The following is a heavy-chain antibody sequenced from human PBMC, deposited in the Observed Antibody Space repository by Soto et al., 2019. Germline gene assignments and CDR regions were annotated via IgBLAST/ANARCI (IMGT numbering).Heavy chain of an antibody. CDR2: IIPILGIA. J-gene: IGHJ4*02. Sequence: QVQLVQSGAEVKKPGSSVKVSCKASGGTFSSYTISWVRLAPGQGLEWMGRIIPILGIANYAQKFQGRVTITADKSTSTAYMELSSLRPEDTAVYYCARAGPYFDWLLSGQLDYWGQGTLVTVSS. D-gene: IGHD3-9*01. CDR3: ARAGPYFDWLLSGQLDY. V-gene: IGHV1-69*02. CDR1: GGTFSSYT.